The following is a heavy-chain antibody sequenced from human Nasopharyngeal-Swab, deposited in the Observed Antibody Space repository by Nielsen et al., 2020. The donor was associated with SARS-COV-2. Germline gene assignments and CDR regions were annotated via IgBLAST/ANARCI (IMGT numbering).Heavy chain of an antibody. J-gene: IGHJ4*02. CDR3: ATGGDVNYFDY. Sequence: GGSLRLSCAASGFTFSSYAMDWIRQAPGRGLEWVAIISYDGGDIFYADSVKGRFTISRDNSKNTLYLQMNSLRAEDTAVYFCATGGDVNYFDYWGQGTLVTVSS. V-gene: IGHV3-30*03. CDR2: ISYDGGDI. CDR1: GFTFSSYA. D-gene: IGHD3-10*01.